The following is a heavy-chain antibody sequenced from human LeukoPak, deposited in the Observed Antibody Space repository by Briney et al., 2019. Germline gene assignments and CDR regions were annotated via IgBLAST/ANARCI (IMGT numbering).Heavy chain of an antibody. J-gene: IGHJ4*02. CDR3: ARASGPFDY. Sequence: GRSLRLSCAASGFTFDDYAMHWVRQAPGKGLEWVAVIWSDGSNKYYADSVKGRFTISRDNSKNTLYLQMNSLRAEDTAVYSCARASGPFDYWGQGTLVTVSS. D-gene: IGHD6-25*01. CDR2: IWSDGSNK. CDR1: GFTFDDYA. V-gene: IGHV3-33*08.